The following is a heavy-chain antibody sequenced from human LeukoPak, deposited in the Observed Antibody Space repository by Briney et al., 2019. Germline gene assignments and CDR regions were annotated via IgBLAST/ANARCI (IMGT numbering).Heavy chain of an antibody. V-gene: IGHV5-51*01. CDR3: ARTTDYLNWFDP. CDR2: IYPGDSDT. D-gene: IGHD4-11*01. J-gene: IGHJ5*02. CDR1: GYSFTSYW. Sequence: GESLKISCKGSGYSFTSYWIGWVRQLPGKSLEWMGIIYPGDSDTRYSPSFQGQVTISADKSISAAYLQWSSLKASDTAVYYCARTTDYLNWFDPWGQGTLVTVSS.